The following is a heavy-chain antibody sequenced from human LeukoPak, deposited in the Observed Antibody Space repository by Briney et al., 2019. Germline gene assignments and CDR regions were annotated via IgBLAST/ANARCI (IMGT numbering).Heavy chain of an antibody. CDR1: GFVVTANY. CDR2: ISNGGDP. CDR3: ALLSGGTFDY. J-gene: IGHJ4*02. Sequence: QAGGSLTLSCAASGFVVTANYLAWARQAPGKGFEWVSTISNGGDPFYGDSVKGRSTISRDESTNTFSLQLDSLRVEDMGVYYCALLSGGTFDYWGQGTQVTVAS. V-gene: IGHV3-53*01. D-gene: IGHD2/OR15-2a*01.